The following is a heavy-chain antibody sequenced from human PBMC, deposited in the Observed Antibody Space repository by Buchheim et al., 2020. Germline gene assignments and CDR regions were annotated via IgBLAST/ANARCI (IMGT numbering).Heavy chain of an antibody. Sequence: EVQLVESGGGLVKPGGSLRLSCAASGFTFSSYTMNWVRQAPGKGLEWVSSISSTGSFIYYADSVKGRFTISRDNAKNSLYLQMDSLRAEDTAVYYCARDYSSGWHVNVDYWGQGTL. D-gene: IGHD6-19*01. CDR1: GFTFSSYT. CDR3: ARDYSSGWHVNVDY. CDR2: ISSTGSFI. J-gene: IGHJ4*02. V-gene: IGHV3-21*01.